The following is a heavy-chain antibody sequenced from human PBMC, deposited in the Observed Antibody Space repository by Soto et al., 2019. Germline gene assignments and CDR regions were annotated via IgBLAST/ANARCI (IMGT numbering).Heavy chain of an antibody. CDR3: AKSEGTDAGGNN. CDR2: ISAEGGLI. CDR1: RFTFSNHA. J-gene: IGHJ5*01. V-gene: IGHV3-23*01. Sequence: GRSLRLSWAGCRFTFSNHAMSWVRRAPGKGLQRVPGISAEGGLIYYADPVKGRFNMSRDNSKNTLYLQMSSLRAEDTAVYFCAKSEGTDAGGNN. D-gene: IGHD6-13*01.